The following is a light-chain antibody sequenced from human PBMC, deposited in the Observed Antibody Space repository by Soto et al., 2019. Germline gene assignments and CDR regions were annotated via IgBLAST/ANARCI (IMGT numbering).Light chain of an antibody. CDR1: SSDIGTYNF. V-gene: IGLV2-14*01. CDR2: EVT. Sequence: QSVLTQPASVSGSPGQSIAISCSGTSSDIGTYNFVSWYQHHPGKAPKLIIYEVTNRPSGVSNRFSGSKSGNTASLTISGLQAEDEADYYCASYRGTRTLGVVGGGTKLTVL. CDR3: ASYRGTRTLGV. J-gene: IGLJ2*01.